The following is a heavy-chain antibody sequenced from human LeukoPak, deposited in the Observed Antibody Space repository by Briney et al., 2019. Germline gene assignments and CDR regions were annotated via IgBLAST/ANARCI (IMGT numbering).Heavy chain of an antibody. V-gene: IGHV3-74*01. CDR1: GFTFSSYW. J-gene: IGHJ4*02. CDR2: INSDGSRT. CDR3: ANLDWNYGDDY. D-gene: IGHD1-7*01. Sequence: GGSLRLSCAASGFTFSSYWMHWVRQAPGKGLVWVSRINSDGSRTSYADSVKGRFTISRDNAKSTLYLQMNSLRAEDTAVYYCANLDWNYGDDYWGQGTLVTVSS.